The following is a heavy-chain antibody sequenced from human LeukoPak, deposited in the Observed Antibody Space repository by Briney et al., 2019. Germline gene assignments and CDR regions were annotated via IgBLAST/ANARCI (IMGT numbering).Heavy chain of an antibody. CDR2: IIPILGIA. CDR3: ARPGVDTAMGNDY. D-gene: IGHD5-18*01. CDR1: GGTFSSYA. J-gene: IGHJ4*02. Sequence: SVKVSCKASGGTFSSYAISWVRQAPGQGLEWMGRIIPILGIANYAQKFQGRVTITADKSTSTAYMELSSLRSEDTAAYYCARPGVDTAMGNDYWGQGTLVTVSS. V-gene: IGHV1-69*04.